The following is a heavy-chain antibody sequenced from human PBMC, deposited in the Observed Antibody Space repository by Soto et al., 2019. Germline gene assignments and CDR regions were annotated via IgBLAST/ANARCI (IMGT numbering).Heavy chain of an antibody. J-gene: IGHJ4*02. CDR3: AKAHLNYYDSSGYAY. Sequence: HPGGSLRLSCEGSGFTFSAYAMNWVRQAPGKGLEWVSYISSRSDTLYYADSVKGRFTISRDNSKNTLYLQMNSLRAEDTAVYYCAKAHLNYYDSSGYAYWGQGTLVTVSS. CDR1: GFTFSAYA. D-gene: IGHD3-22*01. V-gene: IGHV3-23*01. CDR2: ISSRSDTL.